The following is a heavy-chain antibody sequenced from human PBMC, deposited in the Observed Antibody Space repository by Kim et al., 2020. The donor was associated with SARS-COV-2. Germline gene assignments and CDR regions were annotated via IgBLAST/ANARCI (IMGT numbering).Heavy chain of an antibody. V-gene: IGHV3-23*01. J-gene: IGHJ6*02. CDR3: AKDQRVRDYYYGMDV. Sequence: GGSLRLSCAASGFTFTNYAMSWVRQAPGKGLEWVSGISRSGGSISYADSVTGRFTISRDNSKNTLYLQMNSLRAEDTGVYYCAKDQRVRDYYYGMDVWGQGTTVTASS. D-gene: IGHD6-25*01. CDR2: ISRSGGSI. CDR1: GFTFTNYA.